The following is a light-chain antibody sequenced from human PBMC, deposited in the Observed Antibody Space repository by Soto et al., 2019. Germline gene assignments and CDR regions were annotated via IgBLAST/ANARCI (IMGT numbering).Light chain of an antibody. J-gene: IGLJ2*01. CDR3: SSYAGSNNLRL. V-gene: IGLV2-8*01. CDR2: EVI. Sequence: QSALTQPPSASGSPGQSVTISCTGTSSDVGGYNYVSWYRQHPGKAPKLMIYEVIKRPSGVPDRFSGSKSGNTASLTVTGLQAEDEADYYCSSYAGSNNLRLFGGGTKLTVL. CDR1: SSDVGGYNY.